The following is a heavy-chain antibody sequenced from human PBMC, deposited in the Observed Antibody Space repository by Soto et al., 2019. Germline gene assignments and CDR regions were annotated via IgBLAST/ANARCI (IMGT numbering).Heavy chain of an antibody. Sequence: SETLSLTCTVSGGSISSYYWSWIRQPPGKGLEWIGYIYYSGSTNYNPSLKSRVTISVDTSKNQFSLKLSSVTAADTAVYYCARGAAEVDAFDIWGQGTMVTVSS. CDR3: ARGAAEVDAFDI. CDR2: IYYSGST. CDR1: GGSISSYY. V-gene: IGHV4-59*08. J-gene: IGHJ3*02. D-gene: IGHD1-26*01.